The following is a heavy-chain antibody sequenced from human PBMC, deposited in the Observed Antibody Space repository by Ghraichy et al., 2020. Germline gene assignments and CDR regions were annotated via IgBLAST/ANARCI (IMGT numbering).Heavy chain of an antibody. J-gene: IGHJ3*02. CDR3: ARGEQLVGYNAFYI. Sequence: SETLSLTCAVYGGSFSGYYWSWIRQPPGKGLEWIGEINHSGSTHYNPSLKSRVTISVDTSKNQFSLKLSSVTAADTAVYYCARGEQLVGYNAFYIWGQGTMVTVSS. CDR1: GGSFSGYY. V-gene: IGHV4-34*01. CDR2: INHSGST. D-gene: IGHD6-6*01.